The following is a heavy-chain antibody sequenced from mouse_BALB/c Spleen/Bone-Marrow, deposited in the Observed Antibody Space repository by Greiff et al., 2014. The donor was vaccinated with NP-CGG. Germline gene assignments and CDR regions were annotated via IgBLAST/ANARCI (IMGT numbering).Heavy chain of an antibody. J-gene: IGHJ3*01. CDR1: GFTFSSYG. CDR3: ARHAYYDQTEVSFVY. D-gene: IGHD2-4*01. V-gene: IGHV5-9-2*01. Sequence: DVQLVESGGNLVKSGGSLKLSCAASGFTFSSYGMSWVRQTPEKRLEWVATISGGGSNTFYPDSVKGRFTISRDNAKNNLYLQLSSPRSEDTALYYCARHAYYDQTEVSFVYWGQGTLVTVSA. CDR2: ISGGGSNT.